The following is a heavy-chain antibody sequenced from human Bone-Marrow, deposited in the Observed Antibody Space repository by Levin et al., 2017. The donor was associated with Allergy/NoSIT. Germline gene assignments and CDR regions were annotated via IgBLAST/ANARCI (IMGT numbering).Heavy chain of an antibody. CDR3: ARGFSHVKASDS. V-gene: IGHV3-66*01. Sequence: GGSLRLSCAASGISISSDYMSWVRQAPGKGLEWVSLIYGVSTNYADSVKGRFTISRDNSKNTLFLQMNSLRVEDTAVYYCARGFSHVKASDSWGQGTLVTVSS. D-gene: IGHD3-3*01. CDR1: GISISSDY. CDR2: IYGVST. J-gene: IGHJ4*02.